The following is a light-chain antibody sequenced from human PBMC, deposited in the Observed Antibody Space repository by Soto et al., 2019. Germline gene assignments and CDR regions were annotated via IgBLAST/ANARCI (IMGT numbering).Light chain of an antibody. CDR1: QSISYR. Sequence: DIQMTQAPSTLSASVGDRVTITCRASQSISYRLAWYQQKPGKAPKVLIYDVSSLESGVPSRFSGSVSGTEFTLTISSLQPDDFATYYCQQYNSYSWTFGQGTKVDIK. CDR3: QQYNSYSWT. V-gene: IGKV1-5*01. J-gene: IGKJ1*01. CDR2: DVS.